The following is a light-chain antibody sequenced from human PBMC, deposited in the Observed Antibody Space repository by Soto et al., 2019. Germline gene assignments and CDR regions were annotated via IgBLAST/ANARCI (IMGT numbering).Light chain of an antibody. Sequence: DIQMTQSPSTLYASVGDRVTITCRASQTISDWSAWYQQKPGKAPNLLIFKASHLENGVPFRFSGSGSGTEFTLTISSLQPDDFATYYCQQYNSYSTFGGGTKVEIK. CDR3: QQYNSYST. J-gene: IGKJ4*01. CDR1: QTISDW. V-gene: IGKV1-5*03. CDR2: KAS.